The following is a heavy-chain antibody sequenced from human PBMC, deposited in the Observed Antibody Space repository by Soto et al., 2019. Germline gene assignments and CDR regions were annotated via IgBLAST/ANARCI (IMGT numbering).Heavy chain of an antibody. D-gene: IGHD1-26*01. Sequence: SETLSLTCTVSGDSISSGGYYWSWIRQHPGKGLEWIGYIYYSGTTYYNPSLESRVSISADTSENQFSLKVKSVTVADTAVYYCASTYYAGDSGLYDYCGQGTLVTGSS. J-gene: IGHJ4*02. CDR1: GDSISSGGYY. V-gene: IGHV4-31*03. CDR2: IYYSGTT. CDR3: ASTYYAGDSGLYDY.